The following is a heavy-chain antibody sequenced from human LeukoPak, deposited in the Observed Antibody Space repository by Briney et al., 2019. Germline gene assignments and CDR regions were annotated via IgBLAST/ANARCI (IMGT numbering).Heavy chain of an antibody. CDR1: GFTFTSSA. Sequence: ASVKVSCKASGFTFTSSAMQWVRQARGQRLEWIGWIVVGSGNTNYAQKFQERVTITRDMSTSTAYMELSSLRSEDTAVYYCAAPHYYGSGSYRHAFDIWGQGTMVTVSS. D-gene: IGHD3-10*01. CDR3: AAPHYYGSGSYRHAFDI. V-gene: IGHV1-58*02. CDR2: IVVGSGNT. J-gene: IGHJ3*02.